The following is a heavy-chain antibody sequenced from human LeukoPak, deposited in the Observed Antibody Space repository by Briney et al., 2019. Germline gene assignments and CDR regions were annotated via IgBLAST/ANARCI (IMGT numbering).Heavy chain of an antibody. CDR3: AKFGRLGELSLGPAFDF. J-gene: IGHJ4*02. CDR2: ISDSGKTT. Sequence: GGSLRLSCAASGFTFSSSEMNWVRQAPGKGLEWVSYISDSGKTTYYADSVKGRFTISRDNSKNTLYLQMNSLRAEDTAVYYCAKFGRLGELSLGPAFDFWGQGTLVTVSS. D-gene: IGHD3-16*02. V-gene: IGHV3-48*03. CDR1: GFTFSSSE.